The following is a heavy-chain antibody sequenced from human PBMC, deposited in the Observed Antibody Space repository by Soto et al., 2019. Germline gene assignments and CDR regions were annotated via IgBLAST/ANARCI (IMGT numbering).Heavy chain of an antibody. J-gene: IGHJ4*02. V-gene: IGHV4-34*01. CDR2: INHSGRI. Sequence: SETLSLTCAVYGGSFSGYYWSWIRQPPGKGLEWIGEINHSGRINYNPSLKSRVTISVDKSKNQFSLKLNSVTAADTAVYYCARTAIRGIDYWGQGTLVTVSS. CDR3: ARTAIRGIDY. D-gene: IGHD5-18*01. CDR1: GGSFSGYY.